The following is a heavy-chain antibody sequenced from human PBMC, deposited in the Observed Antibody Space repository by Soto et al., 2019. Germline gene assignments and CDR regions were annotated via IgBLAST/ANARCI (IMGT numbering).Heavy chain of an antibody. CDR1: GGSISSGGYY. CDR3: ARDHCSGGSCANWFDP. CDR2: IYYSGST. J-gene: IGHJ5*02. Sequence: QVQLQESGPGLVKPSQTLSLTCTVSGGSISSGGYYWSWIRQHPGKGLEWIGYIYYSGSTYYNPSLKSRVTISVDTSKTQFSLKLCSVTAADTAVYYCARDHCSGGSCANWFDPWGQGTLVTVSS. V-gene: IGHV4-31*03. D-gene: IGHD2-15*01.